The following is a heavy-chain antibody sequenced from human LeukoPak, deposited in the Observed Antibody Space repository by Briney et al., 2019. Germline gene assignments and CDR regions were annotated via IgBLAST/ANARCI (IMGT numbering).Heavy chain of an antibody. CDR1: GFTFSSYA. J-gene: IGHJ4*02. Sequence: GGSLRLSCAASGFTFSSYAMSWVRQAPGKGLEWVSTISGSGGSTYYADSVKGWFTISRDNSKNTLYLQMNSLRAEDTAVYYCARTNYDFWSGDGFDYWGQGTLVTVSS. V-gene: IGHV3-23*01. CDR2: ISGSGGST. CDR3: ARTNYDFWSGDGFDY. D-gene: IGHD3-3*01.